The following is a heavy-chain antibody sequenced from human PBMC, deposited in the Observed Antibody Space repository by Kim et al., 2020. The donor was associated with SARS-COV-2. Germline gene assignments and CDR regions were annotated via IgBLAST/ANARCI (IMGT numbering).Heavy chain of an antibody. CDR2: IWHDGSKK. D-gene: IGHD3-3*01. J-gene: IGHJ1*01. CDR1: GFAFSTYA. V-gene: IGHV3-30*02. Sequence: GGSLRLSCAASGFAFSTYAMHWVRQAPGKGLEWVAFIWHDGSKKYYADSVKGRFTISRDNSKNTLYLQMNSLRPEDTAVYYCARDEYDGPVAAWDLWKDGVSHWGQGTLVTVSS. CDR3: ARDEYDGPVAAWDLWKDGVSH.